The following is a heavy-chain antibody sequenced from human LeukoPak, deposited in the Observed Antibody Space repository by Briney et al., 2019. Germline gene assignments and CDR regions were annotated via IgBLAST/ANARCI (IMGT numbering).Heavy chain of an antibody. CDR3: ARDGSTLRFLEWSY. CDR2: IIPIFGAA. CDR1: GGTFSSYG. J-gene: IGHJ4*02. D-gene: IGHD3-3*01. V-gene: IGHV1-69*05. Sequence: ASVKVSCKASGGTFSSYGISWVRQAPGQGLEWMGGIIPIFGAANYAQKFQGRVTITTDESTRTAYMELSSLRSDDTAVYYCARDGSTLRFLEWSYWGQGTLVTVSS.